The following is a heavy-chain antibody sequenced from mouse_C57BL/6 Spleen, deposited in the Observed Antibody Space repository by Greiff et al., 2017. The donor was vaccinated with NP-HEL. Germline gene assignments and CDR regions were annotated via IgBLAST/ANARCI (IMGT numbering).Heavy chain of an antibody. CDR3: ARGGDSNYGYFDY. CDR2: IDPSDSYT. V-gene: IGHV1-69*01. J-gene: IGHJ2*01. D-gene: IGHD2-5*01. Sequence: QVQLQQSGAELVMPGASVKLSCKASGYTFTSYWMHWVKQRPGQGLEWIGEIDPSDSYTNYNQKFKGKSTLTVDKSSSTAYMQLSSLTSEDSAVYYCARGGDSNYGYFDYWGQGTTLTVSS. CDR1: GYTFTSYW.